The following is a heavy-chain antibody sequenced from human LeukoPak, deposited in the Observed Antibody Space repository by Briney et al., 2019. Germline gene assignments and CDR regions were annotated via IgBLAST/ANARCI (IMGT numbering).Heavy chain of an antibody. V-gene: IGHV3-21*04. CDR3: ARGLSMVRGVIGY. Sequence: GGSLRLSCAASGFTFSSYSMNWVRQAPGKGLEWVSFISSSRSYIYYADSVKGRFTISRDNAKNSLYLQMNSLSAEDTAVYYCARGLSMVRGVIGYWGQGTLVTVSS. CDR2: ISSSRSYI. D-gene: IGHD3-10*01. CDR1: GFTFSSYS. J-gene: IGHJ4*02.